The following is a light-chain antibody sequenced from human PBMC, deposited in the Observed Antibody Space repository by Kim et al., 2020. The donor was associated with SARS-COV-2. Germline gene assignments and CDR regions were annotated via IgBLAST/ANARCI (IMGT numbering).Light chain of an antibody. V-gene: IGLV1-44*01. CDR1: SSNIGSNT. CDR2: SNN. Sequence: ELTQPPSASGTPGQRVTISCSGSSSNIGSNTVNWYQQLPGTAPKLLIYSNNQRPSGVPDRFSGSKSGTSASLAISGLQSEDEADYYCAAWDDSLNVVVFGGGTQLTVL. CDR3: AAWDDSLNVVV. J-gene: IGLJ2*01.